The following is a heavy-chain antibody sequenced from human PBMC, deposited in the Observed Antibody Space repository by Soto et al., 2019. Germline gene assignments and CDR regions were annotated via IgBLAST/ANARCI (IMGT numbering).Heavy chain of an antibody. J-gene: IGHJ3*01. CDR3: AKERDDIGMLDAFEV. CDR2: ISGGGVTT. D-gene: IGHD3-9*01. CDR1: GFTFSTYA. Sequence: EMHLLESGGELVQPGGSLRLSCAASGFTFSTYAMTWVRQAPGKGLEYVSAISGGGVTTYYADSMKGRFTISRDNSKNTLYLQTSTLRAEDTAVYYCAKERDDIGMLDAFEVWGQGTMVTVSS. V-gene: IGHV3-23*01.